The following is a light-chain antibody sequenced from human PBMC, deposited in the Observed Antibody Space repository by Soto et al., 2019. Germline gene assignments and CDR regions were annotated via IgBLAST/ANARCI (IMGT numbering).Light chain of an antibody. V-gene: IGLV2-8*01. CDR3: SSYAGSNNYV. J-gene: IGLJ1*01. CDR2: EVS. CDR1: SSDVGGYNY. Sequence: QSALTQPPSASGSPGQSVTISCTGTSSDVGGYNYVSWDQQHPGKVPKFMIYEVSKRPSGVPDRFSGSKSGNTASLTVSGLQAEDEADYYCSSYAGSNNYVFGTGTKVTVL.